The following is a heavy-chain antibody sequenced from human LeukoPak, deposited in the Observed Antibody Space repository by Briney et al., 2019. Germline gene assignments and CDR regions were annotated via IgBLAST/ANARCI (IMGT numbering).Heavy chain of an antibody. D-gene: IGHD3-10*01. CDR1: GFTFSSYA. CDR3: AKHVLLWFGELSYVDY. Sequence: GRSLRLSCAASGFTFSSYAMSWVRQAPGKGLEWVSAISGSGGSTYYADSVKGRFTISRDNSKNTLYLQMNSLRAVDTAVYYCAKHVLLWFGELSYVDYWGQGTLVTVSS. CDR2: ISGSGGST. J-gene: IGHJ4*02. V-gene: IGHV3-23*01.